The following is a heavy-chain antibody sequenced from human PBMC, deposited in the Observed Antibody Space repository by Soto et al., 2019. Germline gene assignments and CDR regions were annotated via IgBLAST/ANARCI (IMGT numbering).Heavy chain of an antibody. J-gene: IGHJ4*02. D-gene: IGHD1-26*01. V-gene: IGHV4-30-2*01. CDR1: GGSITSGGYS. CDR2: IYHSGST. Sequence: QLQLQESGSGLVKPSQTLSLTCAVSGGSITSGGYSWSWIRQPPGKGLEWIGYIYHSGSTYYNPSLKSRVTISIDRSQNQFSLKLSSVTAADTAVYYCARVAVGALDYWGQGTLVTVSS. CDR3: ARVAVGALDY.